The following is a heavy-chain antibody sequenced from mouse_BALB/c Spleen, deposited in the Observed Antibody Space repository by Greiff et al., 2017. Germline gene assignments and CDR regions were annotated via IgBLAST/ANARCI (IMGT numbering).Heavy chain of an antibody. CDR3: ATLYYYDGAMDY. J-gene: IGHJ4*01. Sequence: VQLQQSGPGLVQPSQSLSITCTVSGFSLTSYGVHWVRQSPGKGLEWLGVIWSGGSTDYNAAFISRLSISKDNSKSQVFFKMNSLQANDTAIYYCATLYYYDGAMDYWGQGTSVTVSA. CDR2: IWSGGST. V-gene: IGHV2-2*02. D-gene: IGHD2-4*01. CDR1: GFSLTSYG.